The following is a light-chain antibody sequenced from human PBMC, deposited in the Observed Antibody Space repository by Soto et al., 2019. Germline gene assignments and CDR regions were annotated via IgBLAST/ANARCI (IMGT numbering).Light chain of an antibody. CDR3: HQSTKTPGT. V-gene: IGKV3-20*01. CDR2: GAS. CDR1: QSVSSNY. J-gene: IGKJ2*01. Sequence: IVLTQSPGTLSLSPGDRATLSCRASQSVSSNYLAWYQQKPGQAPRLLFYGASSRATGVPDRFSGSGSGTDFTLTINRLEPEDFAVYYCHQSTKTPGTFGQGTGLEIK.